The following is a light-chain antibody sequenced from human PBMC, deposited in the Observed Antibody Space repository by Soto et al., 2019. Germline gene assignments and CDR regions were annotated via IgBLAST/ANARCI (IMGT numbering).Light chain of an antibody. CDR3: QQYTNWTLT. CDR1: ESVTSS. CDR2: AAS. V-gene: IGKV3-15*01. J-gene: IGKJ5*01. Sequence: EIVMTQSPATLSVSPGDRATLSCRASESVTSSLAWYQQKPGQPPRLLIYAASTRATDVPARFSGSGSGTEFTLTISRLQSADFAVYYCQQYTNWTLTFGQGTRLEIK.